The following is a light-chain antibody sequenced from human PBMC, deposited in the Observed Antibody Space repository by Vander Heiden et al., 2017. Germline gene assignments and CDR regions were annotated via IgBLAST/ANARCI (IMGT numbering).Light chain of an antibody. J-gene: IGKJ4*01. CDR1: QSVSSSY. CDR2: GAS. Sequence: EIVLTQSPGTLSLSPGESATLSCRASQSVSSSYVAWYQQKPGQAPRLLIYGASSRAAGIPDRISGSASGTVFTLTISRLEPEDFAVYYCQQYGSSLLTFGEGTKVEIK. V-gene: IGKV3-20*01. CDR3: QQYGSSLLT.